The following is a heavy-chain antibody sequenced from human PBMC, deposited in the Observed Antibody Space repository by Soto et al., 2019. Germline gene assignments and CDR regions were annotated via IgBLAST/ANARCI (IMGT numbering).Heavy chain of an antibody. Sequence: ASVKVSCKASGYTLTSYGISWVRKAPGQGLEWMGWINAYNGNTNYAQKFQGRVTMTTDTSTSTAYMELRSLRSDDTAVYYCARDVGYGLVDYWGQGTLVTVSS. CDR2: INAYNGNT. CDR3: ARDVGYGLVDY. D-gene: IGHD5-18*01. J-gene: IGHJ4*02. V-gene: IGHV1-18*01. CDR1: GYTLTSYG.